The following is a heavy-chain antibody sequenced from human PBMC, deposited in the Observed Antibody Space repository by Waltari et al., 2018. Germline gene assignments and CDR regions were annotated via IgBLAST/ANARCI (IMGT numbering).Heavy chain of an antibody. CDR2: INHSGST. V-gene: IGHV4-34*01. Sequence: QVQLQQWGAGLLKPSETLSLTCAVYGGSFSGYYLSWIRRPPGKGLEWIGEINHSGSTNYNPSLKSRVTISVDTSKNQFSLKLSSVTAADTAVYYCARARQGYYYGSGSYFDYWGQGTLVTVSS. J-gene: IGHJ4*02. D-gene: IGHD3-10*01. CDR1: GGSFSGYY. CDR3: ARARQGYYYGSGSYFDY.